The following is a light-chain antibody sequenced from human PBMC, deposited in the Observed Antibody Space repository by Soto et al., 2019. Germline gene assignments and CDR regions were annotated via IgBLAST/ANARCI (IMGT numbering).Light chain of an antibody. Sequence: EIALTQSPCTRSLSLGERATLSCGASRSLGIRYLAWFQQKPGHTPRLIMYAASSRAAGIPDRFSGSGSGADFTLSISRLQTDDFAVYYCQQYASSPLTFGGGTKVDIK. CDR2: AAS. V-gene: IGKV3-20*01. CDR1: RSLGIRY. CDR3: QQYASSPLT. J-gene: IGKJ4*01.